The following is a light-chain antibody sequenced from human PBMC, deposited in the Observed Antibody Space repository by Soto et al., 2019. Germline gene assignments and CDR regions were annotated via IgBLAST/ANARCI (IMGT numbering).Light chain of an antibody. V-gene: IGKV2-30*02. CDR2: KVS. CDR3: MQGTHWPIT. CDR1: QSLVHSDGIAY. J-gene: IGKJ5*01. Sequence: DVVMTQSPLSLPVTLGQPASISCRSNQSLVHSDGIAYFSWFXQRQGRSQRXLIYKVSNRDSGVPARFSGSGSGTDGAMKISRVEAEDGGVYDGMQGTHWPITFGQGTRLEIK.